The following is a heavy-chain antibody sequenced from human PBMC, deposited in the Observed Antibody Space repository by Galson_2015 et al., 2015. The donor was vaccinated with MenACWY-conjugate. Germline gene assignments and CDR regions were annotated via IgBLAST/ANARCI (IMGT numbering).Heavy chain of an antibody. CDR1: GFTVSSNY. D-gene: IGHD2-15*01. J-gene: IGHJ3*02. CDR2: IYSGGST. Sequence: SLRLSCAASGFTVSSNYMSWVRQAPGKGLEWVSVIYSGGSTYYADSVKGRFTISRDNSKNTLYLQMNSLGAEDTAVYYCARAIEYCSGGSCYPNAFDIWGQGTMVTVSS. CDR3: ARAIEYCSGGSCYPNAFDI. V-gene: IGHV3-66*02.